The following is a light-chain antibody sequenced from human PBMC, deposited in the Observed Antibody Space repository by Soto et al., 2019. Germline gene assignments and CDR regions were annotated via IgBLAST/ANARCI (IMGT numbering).Light chain of an antibody. V-gene: IGLV2-14*01. CDR1: SSDVGAYNY. CDR2: DVS. J-gene: IGLJ1*01. CDR3: SSYTSATTYV. Sequence: QSALTQPGSGSGSPGQSITISCTGTSSDVGAYNYDSWYQQYPGEAPKVIIYDVSHRPAGVSNRFSGSKSGNTASLTISGLQTKDEADYYCSSYTSATTYVFGTGTKVTVL.